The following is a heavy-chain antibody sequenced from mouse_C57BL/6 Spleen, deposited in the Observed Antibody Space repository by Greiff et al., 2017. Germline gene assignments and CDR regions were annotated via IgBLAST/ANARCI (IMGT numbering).Heavy chain of an antibody. D-gene: IGHD2-4*01. J-gene: IGHJ3*01. CDR3: ARDDYDGLAY. CDR1: GYTFPDYN. CDR2: INPNNGGT. Sequence: VHVKQSGPELVKPGASVKMSCKASGYTFPDYNMHWVKQSHGKSLEWIGYINPNNGGTSYNQKFKGKATWTVNKSSSTAYMELRSLTSEESAVYYCARDDYDGLAYWGQGTLVTVSA. V-gene: IGHV1-22*01.